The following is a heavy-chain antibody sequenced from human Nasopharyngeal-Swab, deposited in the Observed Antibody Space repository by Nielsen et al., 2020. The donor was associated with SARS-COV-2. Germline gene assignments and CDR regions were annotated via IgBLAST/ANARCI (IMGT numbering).Heavy chain of an antibody. CDR3: ARFSNKGNRYWFFDL. CDR1: GFTFSSYA. Sequence: GESLKISCEVSGFTFSSYAMNWVRHAPGKGLEWVSAISGSGASTYYADSVKGRFTISRDNAGTSLSLQMNSLRAEDTAVYYCARFSNKGNRYWFFDLWGRGTLVTVSS. J-gene: IGHJ2*01. D-gene: IGHD1-14*01. V-gene: IGHV3-23*01. CDR2: ISGSGAST.